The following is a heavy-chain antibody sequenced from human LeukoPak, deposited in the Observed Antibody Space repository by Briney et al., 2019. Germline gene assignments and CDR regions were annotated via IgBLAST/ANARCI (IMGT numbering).Heavy chain of an antibody. D-gene: IGHD3-22*01. CDR2: INPNSGGT. V-gene: IGHV1-2*02. J-gene: IGHJ4*02. CDR3: ARSTGYYYDSSGYYLDY. Sequence: ASVKVSCKASGYTFTGYYMHWVRQAPGQGLEWMGWINPNSGGTNYAQKLQGRVTMTTDTSTSTAYMELRSLRSDDTAVYYCARSTGYYYDSSGYYLDYWGQGTLVTVSS. CDR1: GYTFTGYY.